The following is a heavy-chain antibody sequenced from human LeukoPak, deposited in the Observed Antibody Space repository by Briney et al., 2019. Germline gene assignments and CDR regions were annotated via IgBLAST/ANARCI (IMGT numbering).Heavy chain of an antibody. D-gene: IGHD4-11*01. J-gene: IGHJ6*02. CDR1: GYSFTSYW. V-gene: IGHV5-51*01. CDR3: ARLTSTVTTGDYYYYGMDV. Sequence: GESLKISCKGSGYSFTSYWIGWVRQMPGKGLEWMGIIYPGDPDTRYSPSFQGQVTISADKSISTAYLQWSSLKASDTAMYYCARLTSTVTTGDYYYYGMDVWGQGTAVTVSS. CDR2: IYPGDPDT.